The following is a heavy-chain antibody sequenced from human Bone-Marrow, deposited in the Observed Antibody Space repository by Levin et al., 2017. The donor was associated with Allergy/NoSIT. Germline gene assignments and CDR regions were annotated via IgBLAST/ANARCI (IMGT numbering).Heavy chain of an antibody. CDR2: ISHTEST. J-gene: IGHJ4*02. CDR3: ARAVATITGEWEDY. D-gene: IGHD5-24*01. Sequence: SETLSLMCTVSGASISTDDYYWTWIRQPPGKGLEWIGYISHTESTYYNPSLKGRVTISVDTSKNQFSLELVSVTAADTAVYYCARAVATITGEWEDYWGQGTLVTVSS. CDR1: GASISTDDYY. V-gene: IGHV4-30-4*01.